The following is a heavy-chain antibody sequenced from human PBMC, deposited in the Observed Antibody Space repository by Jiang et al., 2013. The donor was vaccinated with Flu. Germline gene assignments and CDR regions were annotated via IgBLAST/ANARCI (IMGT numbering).Heavy chain of an antibody. Sequence: MGIINPSGGNTSYAQKFQGRVTMTRDTSTSTVYMELSSLRSEDTAVYYCARDPYGSGSYYLYYYGMDVWGQGTTVTVSS. V-gene: IGHV1-46*01. J-gene: IGHJ6*02. CDR3: ARDPYGSGSYYLYYYGMDV. CDR2: INPSGGNT. D-gene: IGHD3-10*01.